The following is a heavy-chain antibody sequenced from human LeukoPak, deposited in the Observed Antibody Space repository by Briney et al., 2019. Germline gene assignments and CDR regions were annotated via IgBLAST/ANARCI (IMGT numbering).Heavy chain of an antibody. Sequence: ASVKVSCKASGYTFTSYYMYWVRQAPGQGLEWMGIINPNRGSTSYAQKFQGRVTMTRDMSTSTVYMELSSLRSEDTAVYYCATGGHVRVYESSAYYGHYWGQGTLVTVSS. CDR2: INPNRGST. V-gene: IGHV1-46*01. CDR1: GYTFTSYY. J-gene: IGHJ4*02. CDR3: ATGGHVRVYESSAYYGHY. D-gene: IGHD3-22*01.